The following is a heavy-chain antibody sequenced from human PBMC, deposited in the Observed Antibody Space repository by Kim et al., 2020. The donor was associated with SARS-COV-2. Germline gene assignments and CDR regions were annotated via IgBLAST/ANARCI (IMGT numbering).Heavy chain of an antibody. D-gene: IGHD3-3*01. J-gene: IGHJ4*02. CDR1: GFTFSSYA. CDR3: AKKEGITIFGVLDY. V-gene: IGHV3-23*01. Sequence: GRSLRLSCAASGFTFSSYAMGWVRQAPGKGLEGVSEISGSGDATYYASSVKGRFTISRDSSKNSLYLQMNSLRAEDTAIYYCAKKEGITIFGVLDYWGQGTLVTVSS. CDR2: ISGSGDAT.